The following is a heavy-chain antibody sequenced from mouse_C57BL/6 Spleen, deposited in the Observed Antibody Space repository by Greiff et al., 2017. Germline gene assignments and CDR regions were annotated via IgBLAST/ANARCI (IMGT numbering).Heavy chain of an antibody. CDR1: GYAFSSSW. CDR2: IYPGDGDT. D-gene: IGHD1-1*01. Sequence: QVQLQQSGPELVKPGASVKISCKASGYAFSSSWLNWVKQRPGKGLEWIGRIYPGDGDTNYNGKVKGKATLTADKSSSTAYMQLSSLTSEDSAVYFCAREGTLITTVGFDYWGQGTTLTVSS. V-gene: IGHV1-82*01. CDR3: AREGTLITTVGFDY. J-gene: IGHJ2*01.